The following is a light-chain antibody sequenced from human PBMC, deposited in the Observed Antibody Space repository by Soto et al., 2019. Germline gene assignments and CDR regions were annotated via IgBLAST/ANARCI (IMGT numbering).Light chain of an antibody. Sequence: THAASGSRFPRRWLPISCNETSSDVGSYNLVSWYQQHPGKAPKLMIYEGSKRPSGVSNRFSGSKSGNTASLTISGLQAEDEADYYCCSYAGSSTSYVFGTGTKVTVL. J-gene: IGLJ1*01. CDR3: CSYAGSSTSYV. V-gene: IGLV2-23*01. CDR1: SSDVGSYNL. CDR2: EGS.